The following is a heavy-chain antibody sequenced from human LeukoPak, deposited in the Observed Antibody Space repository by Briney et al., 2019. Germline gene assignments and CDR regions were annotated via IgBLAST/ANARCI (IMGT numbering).Heavy chain of an antibody. V-gene: IGHV3-7*05. CDR3: ARGHFGAFDI. D-gene: IGHD3-3*01. Sequence: GGSLRLSCAASRFTFSNYWMNWVRQAPGKGLEWVANIKQDGSEKYYVDSVKGRFTISRDNAKNSLYLQMNSLRAEDTAVYYCARGHFGAFDIWGQGTLVTVSS. J-gene: IGHJ3*02. CDR1: RFTFSNYW. CDR2: IKQDGSEK.